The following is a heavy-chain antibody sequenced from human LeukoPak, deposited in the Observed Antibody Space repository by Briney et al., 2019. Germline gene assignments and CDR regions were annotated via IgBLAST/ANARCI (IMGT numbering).Heavy chain of an antibody. J-gene: IGHJ4*02. Sequence: SVKVSCKASGDTFSRYGITWVRQAPGQGLEWMGGIIPMFGTANYAQKLQGRVTITADESTSTAYMELSSLRSEDTAVYYCARMLNGAYDVWGQGTLVTVSS. CDR3: ARMLNGAYDV. CDR1: GDTFSRYG. V-gene: IGHV1-69*13. CDR2: IIPMFGTA. D-gene: IGHD5-12*01.